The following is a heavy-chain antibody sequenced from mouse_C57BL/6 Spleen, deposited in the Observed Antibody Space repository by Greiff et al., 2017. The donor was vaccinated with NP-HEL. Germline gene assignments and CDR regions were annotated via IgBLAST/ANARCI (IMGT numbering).Heavy chain of an antibody. V-gene: IGHV5-9-1*02. D-gene: IGHD4-1*01. CDR1: GFTFSSYA. CDR2: ISSGGDYI. J-gene: IGHJ2*01. Sequence: EVHLVESGEGLVKPGGSLKLSCAASGFTFSSYAMSWVRQTPEKRLEWVAYISSGGDYIYYADTVKGRFTISRDNARNTLYLQMSSLKSEDTAMYYCTRGLAGTGPFDYWGQGTTLTVSS. CDR3: TRGLAGTGPFDY.